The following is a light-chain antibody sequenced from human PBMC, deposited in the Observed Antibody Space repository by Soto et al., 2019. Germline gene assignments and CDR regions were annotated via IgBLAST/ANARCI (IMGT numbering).Light chain of an antibody. CDR2: DAS. CDR1: QSISNY. J-gene: IGKJ4*01. CDR3: QQYDNPPLT. V-gene: IGKV1-33*01. Sequence: DIQMTQSPSSLSASVGDRVTITCRASQSISNYLNWYQQKPGKAPKLLIYDASNLETGVPSRFSGSGSGTDFTFTISSLQPEDIATYYCQQYDNPPLTFGGGTNVDIK.